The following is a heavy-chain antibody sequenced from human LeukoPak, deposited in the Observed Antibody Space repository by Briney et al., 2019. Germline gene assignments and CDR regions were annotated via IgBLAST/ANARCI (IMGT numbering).Heavy chain of an antibody. CDR1: GYTFTGYY. J-gene: IGHJ6*02. CDR3: ASPPPGYSSGWGGMDV. CDR2: INPKSGGT. V-gene: IGHV1-2*02. D-gene: IGHD6-19*01. Sequence: ASVKVSCKSSGYTFTGYYMHWMRQAPGQGLAWVGWINPKSGGTNYAQKFQGRVTMTRDTSISTAYMELSRLRSDDTAVYYCASPPPGYSSGWGGMDVWGQGTTVTVSS.